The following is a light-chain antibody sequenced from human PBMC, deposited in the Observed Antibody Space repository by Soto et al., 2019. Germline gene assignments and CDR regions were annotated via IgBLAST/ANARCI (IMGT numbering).Light chain of an antibody. CDR3: MPALQTRT. V-gene: IGKV2-28*01. Sequence: DILMTQSPVSLSVTPGEPASISCRSSQSLLHSNGYNYLDWYLQKPGQSPQLLISLAYNRDSGVPDRFSGSGSGTDFILQISRVEAEDVGVYYCMPALQTRTFGQGTKVEIK. CDR1: QSLLHSNGYNY. J-gene: IGKJ1*01. CDR2: LAY.